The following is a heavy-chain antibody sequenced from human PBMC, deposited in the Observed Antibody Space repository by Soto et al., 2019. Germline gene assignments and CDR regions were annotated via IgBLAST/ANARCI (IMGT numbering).Heavy chain of an antibody. V-gene: IGHV4-39*01. Sequence: SETLSLTCTVSGGSISSSSYYWGWIRQPPGKGLEWIGSIYYSGSTYYNPSLKSRVTISVDTSKNQFSLKLSSVTAADTAVYYCARPRLEWPYGMDVWGQGTTVS. J-gene: IGHJ6*02. CDR3: ARPRLEWPYGMDV. CDR1: GGSISSSSYY. D-gene: IGHD3-3*01. CDR2: IYYSGST.